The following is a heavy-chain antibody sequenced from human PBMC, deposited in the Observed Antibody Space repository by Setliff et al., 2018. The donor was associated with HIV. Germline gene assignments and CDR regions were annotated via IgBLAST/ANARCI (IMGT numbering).Heavy chain of an antibody. Sequence: PGGSLRLSCAASGFTFNNAWMNWVRQAPGKGLEWVGRIKSKTDGGTTDLAAPVKGRFTISTDDSKNTLYLQMNSLRAEDTAVYYCATGYFYDSSGYKHWGQGTLVTVSS. CDR1: GFTFNNAW. D-gene: IGHD3-22*01. J-gene: IGHJ4*02. V-gene: IGHV3-15*07. CDR2: IKSKTDGGTT. CDR3: ATGYFYDSSGYKH.